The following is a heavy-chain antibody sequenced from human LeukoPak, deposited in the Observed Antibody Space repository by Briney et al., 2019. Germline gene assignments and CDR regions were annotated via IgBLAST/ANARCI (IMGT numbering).Heavy chain of an antibody. D-gene: IGHD3-10*01. CDR2: ISYDGSNK. V-gene: IGHV3-30-3*01. J-gene: IGHJ4*02. CDR1: GFTFSSYA. Sequence: GGSLRLSCAASGFTFSSYAMHWVRQAPGKGLEWVAVISYDGSNKYYADSVKGRFTISRDNSKNTLYLQMNSLKTEDTAVYYCTTDVTSDYYGSGSYSYWGQGTLVTVSS. CDR3: TTDVTSDYYGSGSYSY.